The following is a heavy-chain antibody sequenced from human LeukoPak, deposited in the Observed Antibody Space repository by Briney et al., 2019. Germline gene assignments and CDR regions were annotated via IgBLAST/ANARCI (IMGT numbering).Heavy chain of an antibody. D-gene: IGHD3-3*01. CDR2: ITSSSHYI. Sequence: GGSLRLSCAASGFTFNIYSMNWVRQAPGKGLEWVSRITSSSHYIYYADSVKGRFTISRDNAKNSLYLQMNSLRAEDTAVYYCARVAGESYYDFWSGYYGAFDYWGQGTLVTVSS. CDR1: GFTFNIYS. J-gene: IGHJ4*02. V-gene: IGHV3-21*01. CDR3: ARVAGESYYDFWSGYYGAFDY.